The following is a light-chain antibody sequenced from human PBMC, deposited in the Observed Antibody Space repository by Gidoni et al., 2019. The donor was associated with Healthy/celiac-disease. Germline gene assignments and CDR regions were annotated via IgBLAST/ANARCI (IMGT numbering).Light chain of an antibody. Sequence: EIVLTQSPGTLSLSPGERATLSCRASQSVSSSYLAWYQQKPGQAPRLLIYGASSRATGIPDRFSGSGSGTDFTLTISRLEPEDFAVYYCQQYGNSWTFGQGTKVEIQ. CDR3: QQYGNSWT. CDR1: QSVSSSY. J-gene: IGKJ1*01. CDR2: GAS. V-gene: IGKV3-20*01.